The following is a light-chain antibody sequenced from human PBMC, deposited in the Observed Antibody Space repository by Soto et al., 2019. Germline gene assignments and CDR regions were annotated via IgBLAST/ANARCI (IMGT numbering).Light chain of an antibody. J-gene: IGKJ1*01. Sequence: EIVLTQSPGTLSSSPGERATLSCRASQSVTSNYLAWYQQKRGQAPRLLIWGASIRATGLPDWFSGGGSGTDFTLTISRLEAEDFAVYYCQQYGSSPGTFGQGTKVEIK. CDR2: GAS. V-gene: IGKV3-20*01. CDR3: QQYGSSPGT. CDR1: QSVTSNY.